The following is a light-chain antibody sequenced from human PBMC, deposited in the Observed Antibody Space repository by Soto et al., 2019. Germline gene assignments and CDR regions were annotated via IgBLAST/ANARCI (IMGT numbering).Light chain of an antibody. CDR3: LQRSNWPGT. J-gene: IGKJ2*02. V-gene: IGKV3-11*01. Sequence: EIVLTQSPATLSLSPGERATLSCRASQSVSIYLAWYQQKPGQAPRLLIYDASNRATGIPARFSGSGSGTDFTLTISSLEPGDFAVYYCLQRSNWPGTFGQGTKLEIK. CDR2: DAS. CDR1: QSVSIY.